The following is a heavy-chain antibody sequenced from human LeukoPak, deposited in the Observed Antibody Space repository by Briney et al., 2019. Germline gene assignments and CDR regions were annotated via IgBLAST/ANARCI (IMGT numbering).Heavy chain of an antibody. D-gene: IGHD3-22*01. J-gene: IGHJ4*02. CDR2: LYSGGNT. CDR1: GFTVSSNY. V-gene: IGHV3-53*05. Sequence: GGSLRLSCVVSGFTVSSNYMSWVRQAPGKGLEWVSVLYSGGNTYHADSVKGRFTISRDNSKNTLYLQMNSLRAEDTAVYYCARDVVGDSSGYPSDYWGQGTLVTVSS. CDR3: ARDVVGDSSGYPSDY.